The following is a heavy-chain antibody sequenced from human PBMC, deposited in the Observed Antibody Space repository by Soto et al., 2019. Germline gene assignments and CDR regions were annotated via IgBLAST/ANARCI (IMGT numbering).Heavy chain of an antibody. V-gene: IGHV4-34*01. Sequence: LSLTCAVYGGSFSGYYWSWIRQPPGKGLEWIGEINHSGSTNYNPSLKGRVTISVDTSKNQFSLKLSSVTAADTAVYYCARVRSIAALNYYYYYGMDVWGQGTTVTVSS. J-gene: IGHJ6*02. CDR3: ARVRSIAALNYYYYYGMDV. CDR1: GGSFSGYY. D-gene: IGHD6-6*01. CDR2: INHSGST.